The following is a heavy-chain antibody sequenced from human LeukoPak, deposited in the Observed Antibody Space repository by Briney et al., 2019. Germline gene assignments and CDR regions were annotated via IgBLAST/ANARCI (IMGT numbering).Heavy chain of an antibody. J-gene: IGHJ4*02. CDR2: IYYSGST. V-gene: IGHV4-30-4*01. Sequence: KPSETLSLTCTVSGGSISSGDYYWSWIRQPPGKGLEWIGYIYYSGSTYYNPSLKSRVTISVDTSKNQFSLKLSSVTAADTAVYYCARVRDSYAPLWFDYWGQGTLVTVSS. CDR1: GGSISSGDYY. CDR3: ARVRDSYAPLWFDY. D-gene: IGHD5-18*01.